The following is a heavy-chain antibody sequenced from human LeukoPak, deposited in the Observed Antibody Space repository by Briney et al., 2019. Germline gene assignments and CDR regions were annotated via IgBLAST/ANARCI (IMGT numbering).Heavy chain of an antibody. Sequence: GASVKVSCKASGGTFSSYAISWVRQAPGQGLEWMGWMNPNSGNTGYAQKFQGRVTMTRNTSISTAYMELSSLRSEDTAVYYCARSSPPIVVVPAAIPVGGSYYYGMDVWGQGTTVTVSS. D-gene: IGHD2-2*02. CDR3: ARSSPPIVVVPAAIPVGGSYYYGMDV. V-gene: IGHV1-8*02. CDR1: GGTFSSYA. J-gene: IGHJ6*02. CDR2: MNPNSGNT.